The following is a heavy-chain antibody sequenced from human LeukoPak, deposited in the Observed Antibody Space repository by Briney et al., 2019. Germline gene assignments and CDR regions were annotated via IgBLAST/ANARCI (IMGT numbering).Heavy chain of an antibody. D-gene: IGHD4-23*01. V-gene: IGHV3-7*03. CDR2: INQNGGVK. CDR3: TRTVNSASDF. J-gene: IGHJ4*02. Sequence: GGSLRLSCAASGFTFSSYAMSWVRQAPGKGLEWVATINQNGGVKYYVDSVKGRFTISRDNAKTSLFLQMNSLRIDDTAMYYCTRTVNSASDFWGQGTLVTVSS. CDR1: GFTFSSYA.